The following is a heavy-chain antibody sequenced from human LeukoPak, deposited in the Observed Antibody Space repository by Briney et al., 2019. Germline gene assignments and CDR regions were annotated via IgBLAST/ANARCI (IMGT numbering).Heavy chain of an antibody. J-gene: IGHJ4*02. CDR3: ARELVWGYFDY. Sequence: SETLSLTCTVSGGSVSSGSYYWSWIRQPPGKGLEWIGYIYYSGSTNYNPSLKSRVTISVDTSKSQSSLKLSSVIAADTAVYYCARELVWGYFDYWGQGTLVTVSS. CDR1: GGSVSSGSYY. D-gene: IGHD6-6*01. CDR2: IYYSGST. V-gene: IGHV4-61*01.